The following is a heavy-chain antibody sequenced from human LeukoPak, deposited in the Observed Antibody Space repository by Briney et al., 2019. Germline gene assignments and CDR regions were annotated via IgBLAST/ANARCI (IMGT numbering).Heavy chain of an antibody. CDR2: IYYSGST. CDR1: GGSISSYY. J-gene: IGHJ2*01. Sequence: SETLSLTCIVSGGSISSYYWSWIRQPPGKGLEWIGYIYYSGSTNYNPSLKSRVTISVDTSKNQFSLKLSSVTAADTAVYYCARKSHYDFWSGPPDWYFDLWGRGTLVTVSS. V-gene: IGHV4-59*01. CDR3: ARKSHYDFWSGPPDWYFDL. D-gene: IGHD3-3*01.